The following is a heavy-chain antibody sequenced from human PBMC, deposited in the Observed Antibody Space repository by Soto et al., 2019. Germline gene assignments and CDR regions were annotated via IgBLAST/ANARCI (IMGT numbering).Heavy chain of an antibody. Sequence: EVQLVESGGGLVQPGRSLRLSCAAFGFTFEDNAMHWLRQAPGKGREWVAGINWNGGSVRYADSVKGRFTISRDNANNSLHLHMDGLRTEDTALYYCAKGRGALSVVSNWFDPWGQGTHVTVSS. V-gene: IGHV3-9*01. CDR2: INWNGGSV. J-gene: IGHJ5*02. D-gene: IGHD3-22*01. CDR3: AKGRGALSVVSNWFDP. CDR1: GFTFEDNA.